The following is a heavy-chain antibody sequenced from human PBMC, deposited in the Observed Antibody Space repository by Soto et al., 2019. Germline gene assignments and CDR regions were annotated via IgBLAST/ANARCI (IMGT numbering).Heavy chain of an antibody. CDR2: IYPGDSDT. Sequence: GESLKISCNGSGYSFTSYWIGWVRQMPGKGLEWMGIIYPGDSDTRYSPSFQGQVTISADKSISTAYLQWSSLKASDTAMYYCARRELTTVTHFDYWGQGTLVTVSS. J-gene: IGHJ4*02. CDR3: ARRELTTVTHFDY. V-gene: IGHV5-51*01. CDR1: GYSFTSYW. D-gene: IGHD4-4*01.